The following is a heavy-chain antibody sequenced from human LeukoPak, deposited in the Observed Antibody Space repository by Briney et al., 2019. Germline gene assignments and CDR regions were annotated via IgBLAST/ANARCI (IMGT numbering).Heavy chain of an antibody. J-gene: IGHJ3*02. CDR3: ARADRRIVGATRHDASDI. CDR1: GFTFSSYW. V-gene: IGHV3-7*01. D-gene: IGHD1-26*01. Sequence: GGSLRLSYAAWGFTFSSYWMSWVRQAPGKGLEWVANIKQDGSEKYYVDSVKGRFTISRDNAKNSLYLQMNSLRAEDTAVYYCARADRRIVGATRHDASDIWGQGTMVTVSS. CDR2: IKQDGSEK.